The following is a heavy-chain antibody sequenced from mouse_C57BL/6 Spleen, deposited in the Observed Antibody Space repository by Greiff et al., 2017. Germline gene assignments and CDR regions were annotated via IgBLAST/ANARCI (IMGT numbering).Heavy chain of an antibody. CDR3: TRVTTVVDWYFDV. CDR1: GYTFTSYW. CDR2: IYPGNSDT. V-gene: IGHV1-5*01. Sequence: VQLQQSGTVLARPGASAKMSCKTSGYTFTSYWMHWVKQRPGQGLEWIGAIYPGNSDTSYNQKFKGKAKLTAVTSASTAYMELSSLTNEDSAVYYCTRVTTVVDWYFDVWGTGTTVTVSS. D-gene: IGHD1-1*01. J-gene: IGHJ1*03.